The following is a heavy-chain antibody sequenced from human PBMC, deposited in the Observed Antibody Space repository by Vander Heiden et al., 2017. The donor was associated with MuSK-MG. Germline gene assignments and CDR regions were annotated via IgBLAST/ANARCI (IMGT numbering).Heavy chain of an antibody. CDR1: RGSISSSTHY. D-gene: IGHD6-19*01. Sequence: QLQLQESGPGPVKPSETLSLPCTAPRGSISSSTHYWGWIRQPPGKGPEWIASVYYSGKTYYNPSLKSRVTISADTSKNQFSLRLSSVTAADTAVYYCVRNVLAVPGTDWFDPWGQGTLVTVSS. J-gene: IGHJ5*02. V-gene: IGHV4-39*07. CDR2: VYYSGKT. CDR3: VRNVLAVPGTDWFDP.